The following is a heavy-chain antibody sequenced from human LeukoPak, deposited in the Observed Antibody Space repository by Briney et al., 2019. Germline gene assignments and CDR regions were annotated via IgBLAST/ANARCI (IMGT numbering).Heavy chain of an antibody. D-gene: IGHD3-10*01. V-gene: IGHV3-30-3*02. J-gene: IGHJ4*02. CDR1: GFTFSSYA. Sequence: SGGSLRLSCAASGFTFSSYAMHWVRQAPGKGLEWVAVISYDGSNKYYADSVKGRFTISRDNSKNTLYLQMNSLRAEDTAVYYCAKTMVRGVIIYYFDYWGQGTLVTVSS. CDR2: ISYDGSNK. CDR3: AKTMVRGVIIYYFDY.